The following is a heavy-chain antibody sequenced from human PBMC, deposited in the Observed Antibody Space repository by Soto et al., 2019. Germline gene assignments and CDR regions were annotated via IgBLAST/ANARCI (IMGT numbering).Heavy chain of an antibody. D-gene: IGHD3-10*01. CDR1: GFTFSSYS. J-gene: IGHJ5*02. Sequence: EVQLVESGGGLVQPGGSLRLSCAASGFTFSSYSMNWVRQAPGKGLEWVSYISSSSSTIYYADSVKGRFTISRDNAKNSLYLQMNSLRDEDTAVYYCARDPSYGSGSYYPNWFDPWGQGTLVTVSS. CDR3: ARDPSYGSGSYYPNWFDP. V-gene: IGHV3-48*02. CDR2: ISSSSSTI.